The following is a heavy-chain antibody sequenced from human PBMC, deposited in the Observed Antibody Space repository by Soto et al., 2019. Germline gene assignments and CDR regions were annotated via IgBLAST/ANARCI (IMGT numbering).Heavy chain of an antibody. D-gene: IGHD6-19*01. CDR3: ARGTVIRSGWDY. CDR1: GDSMMNYY. CDR2: IYSDGNI. J-gene: IGHJ4*02. Sequence: SETLSLTCSVSGDSMMNYYWSWIRQTSGKGLEWIGYIYSDGNINYNPSLQSRVTISVDTSKNQFSLKLNSVTAADTAVYYCARGTVIRSGWDYWGQGTLVTVSS. V-gene: IGHV4-59*01.